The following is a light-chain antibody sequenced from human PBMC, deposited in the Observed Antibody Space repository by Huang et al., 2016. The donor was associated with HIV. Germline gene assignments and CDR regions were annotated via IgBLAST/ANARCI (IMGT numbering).Light chain of an antibody. V-gene: IGKV3-15*01. CDR2: AAS. Sequence: VMMSQSPATLAASPGERVTLSCGASPSGNTNLALYQQKPGQPPRLLIYAASTSATGVPARFAGSGSGTEFTLTIDSLQSDDFAVYYCQQYNKWPPEYTFGQGTRLEIK. J-gene: IGKJ2*01. CDR3: QQYNKWPPEYT. CDR1: PSGNTN.